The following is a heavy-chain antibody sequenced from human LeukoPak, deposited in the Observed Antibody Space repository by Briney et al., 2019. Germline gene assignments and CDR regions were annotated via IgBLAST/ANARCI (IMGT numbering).Heavy chain of an antibody. CDR3: ARLSIADGSWVGSFDY. CDR1: GYSFTSYW. Sequence: GESLKISCKGSGYSFTSYWIGWVRQMPGKGLEWMGIIYPGDSDTRYSPSFQGQVTISADKSISTAYLQWSSLKASDTATYYCARLSIADGSWVGSFDYWGQGTLVTVSS. CDR2: IYPGDSDT. V-gene: IGHV5-51*01. J-gene: IGHJ4*02. D-gene: IGHD6-6*01.